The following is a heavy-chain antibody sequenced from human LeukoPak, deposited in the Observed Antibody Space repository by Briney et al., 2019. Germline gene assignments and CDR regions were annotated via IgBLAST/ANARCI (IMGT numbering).Heavy chain of an antibody. Sequence: SETLSLTCAVYGGSFSGYYWSWIRQPPGKGLEWIGEINHSGSTNYNPSLKSRVTISVDTSENQFSLKLSSVTAADTAVYYCARSPPNTPDYWGQGTLVTVSS. D-gene: IGHD2-2*02. V-gene: IGHV4-34*01. CDR2: INHSGST. J-gene: IGHJ4*02. CDR1: GGSFSGYY. CDR3: ARSPPNTPDY.